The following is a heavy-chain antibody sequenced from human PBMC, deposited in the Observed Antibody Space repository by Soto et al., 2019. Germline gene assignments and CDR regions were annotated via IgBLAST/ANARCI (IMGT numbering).Heavy chain of an antibody. CDR2: IYYSVTT. CDR3: ARDYRASYPAYYYYGMDV. CDR1: GGSISSGDYY. D-gene: IGHD3-16*02. J-gene: IGHJ6*02. Sequence: SETRSLTCSVSGGSISSGDYYWSWIRQHPGKGLEWIGYIYYSVTTYYNPSLKSRVTISVDTSKNQFSLKLSSVTAADTAVYYCARDYRASYPAYYYYGMDVWGQGTTVTVSS. V-gene: IGHV4-31*03.